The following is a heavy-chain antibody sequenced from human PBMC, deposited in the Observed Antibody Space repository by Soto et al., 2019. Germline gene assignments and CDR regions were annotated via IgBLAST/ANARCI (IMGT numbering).Heavy chain of an antibody. CDR1: GFTFSSYS. J-gene: IGHJ4*02. CDR2: SGGDDDTT. D-gene: IGHD6-19*01. Sequence: GGSLRLSCAASGFTFSSYSMSWVRQAPGKGLEWVSGFRSGGDDDTTYYADSVRGRFTISRDNTKNSFYLQMNSLRAEDTAVYYCERDHINGWKFDYWGRGALVTVSS. CDR3: ERDHINGWKFDY. V-gene: IGHV3-23*01.